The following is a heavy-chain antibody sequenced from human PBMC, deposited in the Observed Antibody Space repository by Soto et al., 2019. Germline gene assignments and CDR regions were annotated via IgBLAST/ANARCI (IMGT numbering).Heavy chain of an antibody. J-gene: IGHJ4*02. V-gene: IGHV1-69*15. D-gene: IGHD5-18*01. CDR1: GGTFYTYT. Sequence: QVQLVQSGAEVRKPGSSVQVSCKASGGTFYTYTFSWVRQAPGQGLEWMGSITPIYPTTNYAEKFQGRLTVTADGSTNTAYMELNSLTSDDTAVDYCARIPRYSFPASDDLDSWGQGTLVTVSS. CDR3: ARIPRYSFPASDDLDS. CDR2: ITPIYPTT.